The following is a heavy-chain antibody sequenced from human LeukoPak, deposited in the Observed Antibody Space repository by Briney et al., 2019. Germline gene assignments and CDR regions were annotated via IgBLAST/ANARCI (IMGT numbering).Heavy chain of an antibody. CDR1: GGSISSHF. Sequence: SETLSLTCTVSGGSISSHFWSWIRQPPGKGLEWIGYIHYTGSTNYNPSLKSRVTISVDTSKNQFSLKLSSVTAADTAVYYRARADFWSGSPFDYWGQGTLVTVSS. V-gene: IGHV4-59*11. CDR2: IHYTGST. CDR3: ARADFWSGSPFDY. J-gene: IGHJ4*02. D-gene: IGHD3-3*01.